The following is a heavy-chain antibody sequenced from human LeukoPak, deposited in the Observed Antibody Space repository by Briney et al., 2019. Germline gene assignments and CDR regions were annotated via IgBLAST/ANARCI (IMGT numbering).Heavy chain of an antibody. D-gene: IGHD4/OR15-4a*01. CDR2: ISYDGSNK. J-gene: IGHJ4*02. V-gene: IGHV3-30*04. CDR1: GFTFSSYA. CDR3: AKGYGAYYFDY. Sequence: GGSLRLSCAASGFTFSSYAMHWVRQAPGKGLEWVAVISYDGSNKYYADSVKGRFTISRDNSKNTLYLQMNSLRAEDTAVYYCAKGYGAYYFDYWGQGTLVTVSS.